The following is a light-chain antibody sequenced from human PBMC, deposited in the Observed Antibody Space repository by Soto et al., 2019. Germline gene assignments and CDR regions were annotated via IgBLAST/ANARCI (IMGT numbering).Light chain of an antibody. J-gene: IGLJ2*01. V-gene: IGLV2-14*01. CDR3: SSYTRSSTLVV. CDR1: SSDVGGYNY. Sequence: QSVLTQPASVSGSPGQSITISCTGTSSDVGGYNYVSWYQQHPGKAPKLMIYDVNNRPSGVSNRFSGSKSGNTASLTISGLQAEDEADYYCSSYTRSSTLVVFGGGTKVTVL. CDR2: DVN.